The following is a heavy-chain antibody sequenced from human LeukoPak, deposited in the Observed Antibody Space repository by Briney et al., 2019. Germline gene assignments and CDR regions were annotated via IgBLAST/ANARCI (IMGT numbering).Heavy chain of an antibody. J-gene: IGHJ4*02. CDR1: GFTFSSYA. CDR2: INHSGST. V-gene: IGHV4-34*01. Sequence: GSQRLSCTASGFTFSSYAMSWVRQPPGKGLEWIGEINHSGSTNYNPSLKSRVTISVDTSKNQFSLKLSSVTAADTAVYYCARDSFWSGYRWRSYYFDYWGQGTLVTVSS. D-gene: IGHD3-3*01. CDR3: ARDSFWSGYRWRSYYFDY.